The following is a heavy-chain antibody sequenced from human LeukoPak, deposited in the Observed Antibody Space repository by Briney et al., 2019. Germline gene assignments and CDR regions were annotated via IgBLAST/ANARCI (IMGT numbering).Heavy chain of an antibody. D-gene: IGHD4-17*01. Sequence: ASVKVSCKASGGTFSSYAISWVRQAPGQGLEWLGWVTPYSFNTNSAQKFQGRVTMTTDTSTSTAYMELRSLRSDDTAVYYCARDYGDYVIGFDYWGQGTLVTVSS. V-gene: IGHV1-18*01. J-gene: IGHJ4*02. CDR3: ARDYGDYVIGFDY. CDR2: VTPYSFNT. CDR1: GGTFSSYA.